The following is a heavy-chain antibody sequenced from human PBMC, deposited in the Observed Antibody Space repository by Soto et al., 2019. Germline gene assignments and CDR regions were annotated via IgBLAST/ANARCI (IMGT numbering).Heavy chain of an antibody. CDR1: GFALTTYT. CDR3: VREEGVVGASSAFDS. J-gene: IGHJ4*01. Sequence: PGGPLRLSCVASGFALTTYTMNWVRQPPGTGLECVYSIYGSSNYKYYSDSEKGRFTVSRDNAQNSLFLQMSRLGPEDTAVYYCVREEGVVGASSAFDSWGYRTLVNV. CDR2: IYGSSNYK. D-gene: IGHD1-26*01. V-gene: IGHV3-21*01.